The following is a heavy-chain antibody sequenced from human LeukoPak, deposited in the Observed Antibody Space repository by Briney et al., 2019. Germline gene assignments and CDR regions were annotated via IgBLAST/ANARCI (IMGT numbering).Heavy chain of an antibody. J-gene: IGHJ5*02. V-gene: IGHV4-59*11. CDR1: GGSISSHY. D-gene: IGHD3-3*01. CDR3: ARVTGGSKARSYYDFWSGYYPYNWFDP. Sequence: SQTLSLTCTVSGGSISSHYWSWIRQPPGKGQEWSGYIYYSGGTNSNPSLKSRVPISVDTPIHPLSLKLSSVTAADTAVYYCARVTGGSKARSYYDFWSGYYPYNWFDPWGQGTQVSVSS. CDR2: IYYSGGT.